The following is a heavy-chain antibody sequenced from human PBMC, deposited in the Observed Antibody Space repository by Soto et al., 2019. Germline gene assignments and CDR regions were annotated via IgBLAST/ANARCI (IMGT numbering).Heavy chain of an antibody. J-gene: IGHJ6*02. D-gene: IGHD3-3*01. CDR2: IYYSGST. CDR1: GGSISSYY. V-gene: IGHV4-59*03. Sequence: SETLSLTCTVSGGSISSYYWSWIRQPPGKGLEWIGYIYYSGSTNYNPSLKSRVTMTEDTSTDTAYMELSSLRSEDTAVYYCATRAPITISGVVYYYYYGMDVWGQGTTVTVSS. CDR3: ATRAPITISGVVYYYYYGMDV.